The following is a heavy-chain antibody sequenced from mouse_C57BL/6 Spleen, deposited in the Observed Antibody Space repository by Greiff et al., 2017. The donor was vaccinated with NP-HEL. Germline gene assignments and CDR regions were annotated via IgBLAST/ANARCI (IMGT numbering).Heavy chain of an antibody. D-gene: IGHD2-3*01. J-gene: IGHJ2*01. CDR1: GYSITSGYY. Sequence: DVQLQESGPGLVKPSQSLSLTCSVTGYSITSGYYWNWIRQFPGNKLEWMGYISYDGSNNYNPSLKNRISITRDTSKNQFFLKLNSVTTEDTATYYCARGGYYEPYYFDYWGQGTTLTVSS. V-gene: IGHV3-6*01. CDR3: ARGGYYEPYYFDY. CDR2: ISYDGSN.